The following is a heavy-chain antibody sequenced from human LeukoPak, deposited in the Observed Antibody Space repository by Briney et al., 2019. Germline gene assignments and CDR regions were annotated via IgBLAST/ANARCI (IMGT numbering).Heavy chain of an antibody. CDR3: AKDDF. V-gene: IGHV3-23*01. D-gene: IGHD3/OR15-3a*01. J-gene: IGHJ4*02. Sequence: GGSLNFSFAAPGLTFSTYPMAWFRKVPGKGLEWVSAISGSGGSTYYADSVKGRFTISRDNSKNTLYLQMNSLRAEDTAVYYCAKDDFWGQGTLVTVSS. CDR1: GLTFSTYP. CDR2: ISGSGGST.